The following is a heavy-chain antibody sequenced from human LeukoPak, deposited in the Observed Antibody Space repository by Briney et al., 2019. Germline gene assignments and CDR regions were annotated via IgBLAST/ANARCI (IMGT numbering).Heavy chain of an antibody. J-gene: IGHJ5*02. Sequence: GGSLRLSCAASGFIFSSFGMHWVRQAPGKGLEWVAFIRYDGSNKYYADSVKGRFTISRDDSKNTLYLQMNSPRAEDTAIYYCAKDRGDYTNWFDPWGQGTLVTVSS. D-gene: IGHD4-17*01. V-gene: IGHV3-30*02. CDR1: GFIFSSFG. CDR2: IRYDGSNK. CDR3: AKDRGDYTNWFDP.